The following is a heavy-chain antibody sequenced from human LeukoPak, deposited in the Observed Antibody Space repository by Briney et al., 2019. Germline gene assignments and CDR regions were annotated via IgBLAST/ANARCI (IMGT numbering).Heavy chain of an antibody. CDR1: VFTFSRYG. V-gene: IGHV3-30*03. J-gene: IGHJ4*02. Sequence: GRSLRLSCAASVFTFSRYGIHWVRQAPGKGLEWVALISYDGSNKYYADSVKGRFTISRDNSKNTVYLQMDSLRAEDTAVYYCARGGWYYGSWGQGIQVTVSS. CDR3: ARGGWYYGS. D-gene: IGHD6-19*01. CDR2: ISYDGSNK.